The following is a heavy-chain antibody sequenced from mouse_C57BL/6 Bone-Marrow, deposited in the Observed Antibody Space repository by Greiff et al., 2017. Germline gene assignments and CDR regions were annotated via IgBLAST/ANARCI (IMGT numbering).Heavy chain of an antibody. Sequence: DVQLQESGPVLVKPGASVKMSCKASGYTFTDYYMNWVKQSHGKSLEWIGVINPYNGGTSYNQKFKGKATLTVDKFSSTAYMELNSLTSEDSAVYYCARGYGNYDFDYWGQGTTLTVSS. CDR3: ARGYGNYDFDY. V-gene: IGHV1-19*01. CDR1: GYTFTDYY. D-gene: IGHD2-1*01. CDR2: INPYNGGT. J-gene: IGHJ2*01.